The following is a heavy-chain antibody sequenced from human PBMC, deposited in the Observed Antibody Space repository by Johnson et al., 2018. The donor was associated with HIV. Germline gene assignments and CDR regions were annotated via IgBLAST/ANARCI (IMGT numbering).Heavy chain of an antibody. CDR1: GFIATSNY. D-gene: IGHD1-26*01. V-gene: IGHV3-20*04. CDR2: INWNGAIT. CDR3: ARDKSGSYRGAFDV. J-gene: IGHJ3*01. Sequence: EVQLVESGGGLVQPGGSLRLSCAASGFIATSNYMTWVRQAPGKGLEWVSGINWNGAITGYAGSVKGRFIISRDNAKNSLYLQMNTLRAEDTALYYCARDKSGSYRGAFDVWGQGTMVTVSS.